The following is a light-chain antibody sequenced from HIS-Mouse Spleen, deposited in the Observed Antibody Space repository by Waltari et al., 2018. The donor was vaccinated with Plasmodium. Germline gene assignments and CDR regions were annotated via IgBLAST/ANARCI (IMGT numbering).Light chain of an antibody. CDR2: GAF. CDR3: QQYGSSPYT. CDR1: QSVSSSY. Sequence: IGWTQSPGTLSLSPGESATLSCSASQSVSSSYLAWYQQKPGQAPRLLIYGAFSSATGIPDRFSGSGSGTDFTLTISRLEPEDFAVYYCQQYGSSPYTFGQGTKLEIK. J-gene: IGKJ2*01. V-gene: IGKV3-20*01.